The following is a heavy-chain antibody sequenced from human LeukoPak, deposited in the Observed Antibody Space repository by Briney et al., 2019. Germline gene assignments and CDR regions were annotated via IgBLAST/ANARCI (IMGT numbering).Heavy chain of an antibody. CDR3: AQQLGYYYYGMDV. Sequence: SVKVSCKASGGTFSSYAISWVRQAPGQGLEWMGRIIPILGIANYAQKFQGRVTITADKSTSTAYMELSSLRSEDTAVYYCAQQLGYYYYGMDVWGQGTTVTVSS. D-gene: IGHD6-13*01. J-gene: IGHJ6*02. V-gene: IGHV1-69*04. CDR2: IIPILGIA. CDR1: GGTFSSYA.